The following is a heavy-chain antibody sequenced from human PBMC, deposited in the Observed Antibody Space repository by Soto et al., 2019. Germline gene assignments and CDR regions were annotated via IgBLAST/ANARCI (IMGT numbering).Heavy chain of an antibody. J-gene: IGHJ4*02. CDR1: GVPISTDDYY. D-gene: IGHD1-26*01. CDR3: ASGKGVDGSHYLVN. V-gene: IGHV4-30-4*01. CDR2: IYYSGST. Sequence: PSETLSLTCTVSGVPISTDDYYWTWIRQPPGKGLEWIGYIYYSGSTYYNWSLKSRVTISIDRSKKQFSLNLSSGTAADTAVYYCASGKGVDGSHYLVNWGQGTLVTVSS.